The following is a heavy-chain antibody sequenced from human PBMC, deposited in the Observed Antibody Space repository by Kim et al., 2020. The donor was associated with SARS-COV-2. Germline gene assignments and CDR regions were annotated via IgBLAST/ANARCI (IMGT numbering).Heavy chain of an antibody. Sequence: GGSLRLSCAASGFTYSTYWMSWVRQVPGKGLELVAKIKQDGSEKYYVDSVKGRFTISRDNAKNSLYLQMNSLRAEDTAVYYCARDSRYCTYIDCRGDAY. CDR1: GFTYSTYW. D-gene: IGHD2-8*01. CDR3: ARDSRYCTYIDCRGDAY. V-gene: IGHV3-7*01. CDR2: IKQDGSEK. J-gene: IGHJ3*01.